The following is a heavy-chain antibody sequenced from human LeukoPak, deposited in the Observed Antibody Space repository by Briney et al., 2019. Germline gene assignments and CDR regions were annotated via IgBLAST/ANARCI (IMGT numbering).Heavy chain of an antibody. J-gene: IGHJ4*02. Sequence: GGSLRLSCAASGFTFSSYGMHWVRQAPGKGLEWVAVISYDGSNKYYADSVKDRFTISRDNSQNTLYLQMNSLRAEDTAVYYCARAVGDYWGQGTLVTVSS. CDR1: GFTFSSYG. CDR2: ISYDGSNK. V-gene: IGHV3-30*03. CDR3: ARAVGDY.